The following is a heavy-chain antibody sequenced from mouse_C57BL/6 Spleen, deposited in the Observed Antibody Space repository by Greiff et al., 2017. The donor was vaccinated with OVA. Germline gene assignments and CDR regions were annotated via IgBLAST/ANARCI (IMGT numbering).Heavy chain of an antibody. Sequence: VQLQQPGAELVMPGASVKLSCKASGYTFTSYWMHWVKQRPGQGLEWIGEIDPSDSYTNYNQKFKGKSTLTVDKSSSTAYMQLSSLTSEDSAVYYCARGSDGYLYAMDYWGQGTSVTVSS. CDR1: GYTFTSYW. V-gene: IGHV1-69*01. CDR3: ARGSDGYLYAMDY. D-gene: IGHD2-3*01. CDR2: IDPSDSYT. J-gene: IGHJ4*01.